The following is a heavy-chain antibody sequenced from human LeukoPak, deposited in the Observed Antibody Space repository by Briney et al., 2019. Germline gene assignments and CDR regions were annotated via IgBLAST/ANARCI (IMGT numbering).Heavy chain of an antibody. CDR1: GGTFSSYA. D-gene: IGHD1-7*01. CDR2: IIPIFGTA. Sequence: ASVKVSCKASGGTFSSYAISWVRQAPGQRLEWMGGIIPIFGTANYAQKFQGRVTITTDESTSTAYMELSSLRSEDTAVYYCARGRTTGSWFDPWGQGTLVTVSS. J-gene: IGHJ5*02. CDR3: ARGRTTGSWFDP. V-gene: IGHV1-69*05.